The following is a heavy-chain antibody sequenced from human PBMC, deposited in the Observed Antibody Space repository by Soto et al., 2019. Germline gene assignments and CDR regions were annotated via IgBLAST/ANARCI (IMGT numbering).Heavy chain of an antibody. V-gene: IGHV1-69*05. D-gene: IGHD5-18*01. J-gene: IGHJ5*02. CDR2: IIPIFGTA. CDR3: ARGADGSRYGFRWFDP. Sequence: QVQLVQSGAEVKKPGSSVKVSCKASGGTFSSYAISWVRQAPGQGLEWMGGIIPIFGTANYAQKFQGRVTPXXXXTTXPLNVQGIGTSTXDEXPXTADMERSSLRSEDTAVYYCARGADGSRYGFRWFDPWGQGTLVTVSS. CDR1: GGTFSSYA.